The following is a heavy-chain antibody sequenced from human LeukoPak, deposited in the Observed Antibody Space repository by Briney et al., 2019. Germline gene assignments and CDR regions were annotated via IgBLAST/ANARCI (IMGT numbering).Heavy chain of an antibody. D-gene: IGHD6-13*01. Sequence: PGRSLRLSCAASGLRFSNYGVHWVRRAPGGGRGWVAVISNEASNQYYAHSVKGRFTISRDNSKNTLYLQMNSLRAEDTALYYCAKGKYSSSSGYFDLWGRGTLVTVSS. V-gene: IGHV3-30*18. CDR1: GLRFSNYG. CDR2: ISNEASNQ. CDR3: AKGKYSSSSGYFDL. J-gene: IGHJ2*01.